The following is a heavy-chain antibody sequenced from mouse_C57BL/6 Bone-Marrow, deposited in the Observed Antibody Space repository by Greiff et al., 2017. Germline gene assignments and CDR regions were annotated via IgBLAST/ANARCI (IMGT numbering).Heavy chain of an antibody. CDR2: IDPNSGGT. CDR3: ARSDGYYVIDY. CDR1: GYTFTSYW. J-gene: IGHJ2*01. Sequence: QVQLKQPGAELVKPGASVKLSCKASGYTFTSYWMHWVKQRPGRGLEWIGRIDPNSGGTKYNEKFKSKATLTVDKPSSTAYMQRSSLTSEDSAVYYCARSDGYYVIDYWGQGTTLTVSS. D-gene: IGHD2-3*01. V-gene: IGHV1-72*01.